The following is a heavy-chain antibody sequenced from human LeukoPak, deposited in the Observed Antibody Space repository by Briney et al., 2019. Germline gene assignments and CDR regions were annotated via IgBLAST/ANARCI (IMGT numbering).Heavy chain of an antibody. J-gene: IGHJ4*02. CDR3: GRLRFGSGSRDDY. D-gene: IGHD3-10*01. V-gene: IGHV4-39*01. CDR1: GGSISSSSYH. CDR2: ICYSGST. Sequence: SETLSLTCIVSGGSISSSSYHWGWIRQPPGKGLEWIGSICYSGSTNYNPSLKSRVTISVDTSKNQFSLKLSSVTAADSAVYYCGRLRFGSGSRDDYWGQGTLVTVSS.